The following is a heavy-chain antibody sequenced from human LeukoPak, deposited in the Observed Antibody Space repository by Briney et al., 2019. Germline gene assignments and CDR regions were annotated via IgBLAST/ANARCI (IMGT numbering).Heavy chain of an antibody. D-gene: IGHD6-19*01. CDR2: INTDGSRT. Sequence: GGSLRLSCAASGFTLISFWMHWVRQAPGKGLVWVSRINTDGSRTTYADSVKGRFTIPRDNAKNTLYLQMDSLRAEDTAVYYCARDRDLYSSGWFDSWGQGTLVTVSS. J-gene: IGHJ5*01. CDR1: GFTLISFW. CDR3: ARDRDLYSSGWFDS. V-gene: IGHV3-74*01.